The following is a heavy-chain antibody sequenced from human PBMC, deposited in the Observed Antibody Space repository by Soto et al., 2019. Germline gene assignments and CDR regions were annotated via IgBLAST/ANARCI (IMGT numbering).Heavy chain of an antibody. Sequence: QVQLQQWGAGLLKPSETLSLTCAVYGGSFSGYYWRWIRYPPGKGLEWIGEINHSGSTNYNQALKRRVTISVDTSKTLFSLKLSCWTAADSAVYYCARGGVTTVTGDAFNIGGQGTMVTVSS. D-gene: IGHD4-17*01. J-gene: IGHJ3*02. V-gene: IGHV4-34*01. CDR2: INHSGST. CDR3: ARGGVTTVTGDAFNI. CDR1: GGSFSGYY.